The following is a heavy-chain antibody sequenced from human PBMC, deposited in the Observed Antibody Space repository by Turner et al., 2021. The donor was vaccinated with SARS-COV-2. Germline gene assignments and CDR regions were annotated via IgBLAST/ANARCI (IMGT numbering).Heavy chain of an antibody. V-gene: IGHV3-30*18. Sequence: QVQLVASGGGVVQPGRSLRLYCAASGFTFSSYGMHWVRQAPGKGLEWVAVISYDGSNKHYADSVKGRFTISRDNSENTLYLQMNSLRVDDTAVYYCAKQISYYGSGSLYYFDYWGQGTLVTVSS. D-gene: IGHD3-10*01. CDR3: AKQISYYGSGSLYYFDY. CDR2: ISYDGSNK. J-gene: IGHJ4*02. CDR1: GFTFSSYG.